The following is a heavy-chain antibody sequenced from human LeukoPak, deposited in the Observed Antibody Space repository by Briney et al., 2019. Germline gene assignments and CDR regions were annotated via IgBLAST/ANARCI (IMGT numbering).Heavy chain of an antibody. CDR2: ISYDGSNK. CDR3: ARDKVSDY. CDR1: GFTISSYA. Sequence: GGSLRLSCAASGFTISSYAMHWVRQAPGKGLEWVAVISYDGSNKYYADSVKGRFTISRDNSKNTLYLQMNSLRAEDTAVYYCARDKVSDYWGQGTLVTVSS. D-gene: IGHD1-14*01. V-gene: IGHV3-30*04. J-gene: IGHJ4*02.